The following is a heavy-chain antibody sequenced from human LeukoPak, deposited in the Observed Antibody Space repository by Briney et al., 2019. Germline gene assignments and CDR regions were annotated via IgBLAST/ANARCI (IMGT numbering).Heavy chain of an antibody. V-gene: IGHV1-69*05. CDR1: GGTFSSYA. Sequence: ASVKVSCKASGGTFSSYAISWVRQAPGQGLEWMGRIIPIFGTANYAQKFQGRVTITTDESTSTAYMELSSLRSEDTAVYYCARGCTSCFWFDPWGQGTLATVSS. CDR3: ARGCTSCFWFDP. D-gene: IGHD2-2*01. CDR2: IIPIFGTA. J-gene: IGHJ5*02.